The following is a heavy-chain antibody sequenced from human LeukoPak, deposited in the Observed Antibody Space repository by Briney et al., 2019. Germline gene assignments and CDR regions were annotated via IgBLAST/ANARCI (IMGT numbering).Heavy chain of an antibody. Sequence: SETLSLTCAVYGGSFSGHYWSWIRQPPGKGLEWIGEINHSGSTNYNPSLESRVTISVDTSKNHFSLKLSSVTAADTAVYYCASGQYYDLWRGYYVDWGQGTLVTVPA. CDR2: INHSGST. D-gene: IGHD3-3*01. CDR3: ASGQYYDLWRGYYVD. V-gene: IGHV4-34*01. J-gene: IGHJ4*02. CDR1: GGSFSGHY.